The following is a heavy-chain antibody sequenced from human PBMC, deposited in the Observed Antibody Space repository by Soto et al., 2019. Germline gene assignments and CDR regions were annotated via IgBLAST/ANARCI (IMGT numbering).Heavy chain of an antibody. J-gene: IGHJ5*02. CDR2: INHSGST. D-gene: IGHD6-6*01. CDR3: ARRGASSSYGGVWFDP. Sequence: KLSETLSLTCRVSDGSMNSDSSYWGWIRQPPGKGLERIGVINHSGSTYHNLSLKGRVTMSVDASRNQFSLKLTSMTAADTAVYYCARRGASSSYGGVWFDPWGQGTLVTVSS. CDR1: DGSMNSDSSY. V-gene: IGHV4-39*01.